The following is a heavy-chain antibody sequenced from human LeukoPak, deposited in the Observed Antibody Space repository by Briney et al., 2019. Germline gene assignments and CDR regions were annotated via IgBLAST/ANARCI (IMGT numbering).Heavy chain of an antibody. J-gene: IGHJ6*03. V-gene: IGHV1-8*03. Sequence: ASVKVSCKASGYTFTSYDINWVRQATGQGLEWMGWMNPNSGNTGYAQKFQGRVTITRNTSISTAYMELSSLRSEDTAVYYCARGGRELLLDLGYYYYMDVWGKGTTVTVSS. CDR1: GYTFTSYD. CDR3: ARGGRELLLDLGYYYYMDV. CDR2: MNPNSGNT. D-gene: IGHD1-26*01.